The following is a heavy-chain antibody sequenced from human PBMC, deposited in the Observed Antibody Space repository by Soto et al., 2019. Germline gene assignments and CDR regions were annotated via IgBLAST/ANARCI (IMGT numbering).Heavy chain of an antibody. CDR3: ARDSGYSSGWYAVY. J-gene: IGHJ4*02. CDR2: IIPIFGTA. D-gene: IGHD6-19*01. CDR1: GGTFSSYA. V-gene: IGHV1-69*12. Sequence: QVQLVQSGAEVKKPGSSVKVSCKASGGTFSSYAISWVRQAHGQGLEWMGGIIPIFGTANYAQKFQGRVTITADESTSTDYMELSSLRSEDTAVYYCARDSGYSSGWYAVYWGQGTLVTVSS.